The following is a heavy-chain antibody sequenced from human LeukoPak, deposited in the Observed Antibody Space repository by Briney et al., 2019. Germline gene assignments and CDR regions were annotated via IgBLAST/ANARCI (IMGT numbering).Heavy chain of an antibody. J-gene: IGHJ4*02. CDR2: ITYDGNTK. V-gene: IGHV3-30*04. CDR3: AREQGGEGGFDY. D-gene: IGHD7-27*01. CDR1: GFTFNTYA. Sequence: PGRSLRLSCAASGFTFNTYAMHWVRQAPGKGLEWVTVITYDGNTKYYADSVMGRFTISRDNSKNTLYMQMNSLRAEGMDVCYCAREQGGEGGFDYWGQGVLVTVSS.